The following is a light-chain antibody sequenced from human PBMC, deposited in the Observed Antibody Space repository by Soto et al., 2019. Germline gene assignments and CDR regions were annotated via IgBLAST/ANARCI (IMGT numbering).Light chain of an antibody. CDR3: QQRSKMPLT. J-gene: IGKJ1*01. V-gene: IGKV3-11*01. CDR2: DAS. CDR1: QSVRNY. Sequence: EIVGTRSPATLSLSPGETATLSCRASQSVRNYLAWYQQKPGQAPRLLIYDASNRATGITARFSGSGSETDFTLTISSLQPADFAIYYCQQRSKMPLTFGQGIKVDIK.